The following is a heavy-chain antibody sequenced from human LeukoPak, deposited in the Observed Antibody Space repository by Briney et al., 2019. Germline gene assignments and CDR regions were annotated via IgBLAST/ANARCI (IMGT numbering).Heavy chain of an antibody. D-gene: IGHD2-2*01. V-gene: IGHV3-30*02. J-gene: IGHJ4*02. CDR1: GFTFSTYG. Sequence: PGGSLRLSCAASGFTFSTYGMHWVRQAPGKGLEWLAFIRYDSSNKYYADSVRGRFTISRDNSKNTLYLQMNSLRAEDTAVYYCGKGTVVVPAVADYWGQGTLVTVSS. CDR3: GKGTVVVPAVADY. CDR2: IRYDSSNK.